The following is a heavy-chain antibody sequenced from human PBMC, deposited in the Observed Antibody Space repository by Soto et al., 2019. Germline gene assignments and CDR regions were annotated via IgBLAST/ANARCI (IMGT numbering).Heavy chain of an antibody. CDR3: AKGGTYRDLLNRDWDNFDP. CDR2: INYSGST. Sequence: QVQLQESGPGLVKPSETLSLTCTVSGGSISNFYWSWIRQSPGKRLEWIGYINYSGSTNYNPSLKSRVTMSVDTSRNQLSLKLSSVTVADTAMYYCAKGGTYRDLLNRDWDNFDPWGQGTRVTVSS. J-gene: IGHJ5*02. D-gene: IGHD3-16*01. CDR1: GGSISNFY. V-gene: IGHV4-59*01.